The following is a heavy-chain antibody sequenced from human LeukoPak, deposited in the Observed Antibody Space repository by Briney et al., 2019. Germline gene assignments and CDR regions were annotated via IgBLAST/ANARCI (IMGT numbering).Heavy chain of an antibody. CDR2: IKQDGSEI. CDR1: GFNFNSYW. V-gene: IGHV3-7*04. CDR3: ARARYGSGGHFFDF. D-gene: IGHD3-10*01. J-gene: IGHJ4*02. Sequence: PGGSLRLSCAASGFNFNSYWMSWVRQAPGKGLECVANIKQDGSEIYFVDSVKGRFTISRDNAKSPLYLQMNSLRGEDTAVYYCARARYGSGGHFFDFWGQGALVTVSS.